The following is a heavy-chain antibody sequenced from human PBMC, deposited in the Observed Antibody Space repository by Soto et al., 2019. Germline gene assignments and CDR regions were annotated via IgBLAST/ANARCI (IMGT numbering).Heavy chain of an antibody. CDR2: IYSGGST. CDR3: ARLGHTRITMVRGASDY. D-gene: IGHD3-10*01. J-gene: IGHJ4*02. V-gene: IGHV3-66*01. Sequence: GGSLRLSCAASGFTVSSNYMSWVRQAPGKGLEWVSVIYSGGSTYYADSVKGRFTISRDNSKNTLYLQMNSLRAEDTAVYYCARLGHTRITMVRGASDYWGQGTLVTVSS. CDR1: GFTVSSNY.